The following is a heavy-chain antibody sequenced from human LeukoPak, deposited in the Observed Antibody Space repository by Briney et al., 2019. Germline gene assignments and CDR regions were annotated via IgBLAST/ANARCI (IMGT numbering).Heavy chain of an antibody. D-gene: IGHD3-3*01. J-gene: IGHJ6*02. CDR1: GFTFSSYA. CDR2: ISGSGGGT. Sequence: AGGSLRLSCAASGFTFSSYAMSWVRQAPGKGLEWVSAISGSGGGTHYADSVKGRFTISRDNSKNTLYLQMNSLRAEDTAVYYCAKKGVAQYDFWSGYLGMDVWGQGTTVTVSS. V-gene: IGHV3-23*01. CDR3: AKKGVAQYDFWSGYLGMDV.